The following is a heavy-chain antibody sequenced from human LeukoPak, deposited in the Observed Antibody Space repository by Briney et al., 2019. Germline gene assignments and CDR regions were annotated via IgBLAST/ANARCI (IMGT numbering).Heavy chain of an antibody. V-gene: IGHV4-4*09. CDR1: GGSISSYY. J-gene: IGHJ3*02. CDR3: ARLPHDYSNPAAFDI. CDR2: IYSSGST. D-gene: IGHD4-11*01. Sequence: PSETLSLTCTVSGGSISSYYWSWIRQPPGKGLEWIAYIYSSGSTNYNPSLKSRVTISVDTSKNQFSLKLSSVTAADTAVYYCARLPHDYSNPAAFDIWGQGTMVTVSS.